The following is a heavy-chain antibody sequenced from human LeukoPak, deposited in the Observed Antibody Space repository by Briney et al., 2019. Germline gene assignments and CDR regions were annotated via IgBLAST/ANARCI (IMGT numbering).Heavy chain of an antibody. J-gene: IGHJ6*02. V-gene: IGHV3-30*18. D-gene: IGHD3-22*01. CDR1: GFTFSSYG. CDR3: AKGDYYDSSGYYYYYGMDV. Sequence: GGSLRLSCAASGFTFSSYGMHWARQAPGKGLEWVAVISYDGSNKYYADSVKGRFTISRDNSKNTLYLQMNSLRAEDTAVYYCAKGDYYDSSGYYYYYGMDVWGQGTTVTVSS. CDR2: ISYDGSNK.